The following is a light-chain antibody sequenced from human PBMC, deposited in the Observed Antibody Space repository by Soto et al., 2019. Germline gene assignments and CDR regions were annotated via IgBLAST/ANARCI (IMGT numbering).Light chain of an antibody. CDR3: ASYTSTPTLVV. V-gene: IGLV2-14*01. CDR1: SSDIGRYNY. J-gene: IGLJ3*02. Sequence: QSALTQPASVSGSPGQSITISCTGTSSDIGRYNYVSWYQQHPGKAPRLVISGVNKRPSGISNRFSGSKAGNTASLTISGLQADDEAIYYCASYTSTPTLVVFGGGTQLTVL. CDR2: GVN.